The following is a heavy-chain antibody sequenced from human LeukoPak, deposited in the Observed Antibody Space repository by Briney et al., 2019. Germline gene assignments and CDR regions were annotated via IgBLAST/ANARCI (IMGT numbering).Heavy chain of an antibody. CDR3: ARDRVWTVLY. CDR1: GFSFSTYW. CDR2: INQDGSEK. D-gene: IGHD6-13*01. V-gene: IGHV3-7*01. Sequence: PGGSLRLSCAGSGFSFSTYWMSWVRQAPGKGLEWVANINQDGSEKYYVDSVKGRVTISRDNAKNSLYLHMNSLRAEDTATYYCARDRVWTVLYWGQGTLVTVSS. J-gene: IGHJ4*02.